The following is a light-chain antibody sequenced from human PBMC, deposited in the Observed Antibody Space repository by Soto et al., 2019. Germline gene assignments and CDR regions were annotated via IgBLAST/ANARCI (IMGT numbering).Light chain of an antibody. CDR3: QQYNNWLWT. CDR2: GAS. J-gene: IGKJ1*01. CDR1: QSVSSN. V-gene: IGKV3-15*01. Sequence: EIVMTQSPATLSVSPGERATLSCRASQSVSSNLAWYKQKPGQAPRLLIYGASTRATGIPARFSGSGSGTEFTLTLSSLQSEDFAVYYCQQYNNWLWTFGQGTKVEIK.